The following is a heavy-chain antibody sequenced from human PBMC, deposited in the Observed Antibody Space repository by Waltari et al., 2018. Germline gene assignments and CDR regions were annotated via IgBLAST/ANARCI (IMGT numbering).Heavy chain of an antibody. D-gene: IGHD1-7*01. J-gene: IGHJ5*02. V-gene: IGHV1-18*01. CDR2: ISAYDGNT. CDR1: GYTFTTYG. CDR3: AREGAVYRNYLWFDP. Sequence: QVQLVQFGADVKKPGASVKVSCKASGYTFTTYGINWVRQAPGQGLEWMGWISAYDGNTNYAQKFQGRVTLTTDTSTSTAYLELRSLRSDDTAVYYCAREGAVYRNYLWFDPWGQGTLVTVSS.